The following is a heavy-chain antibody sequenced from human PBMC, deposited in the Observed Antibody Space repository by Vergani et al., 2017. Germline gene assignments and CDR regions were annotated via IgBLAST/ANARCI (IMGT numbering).Heavy chain of an antibody. J-gene: IGHJ4*02. Sequence: QVQLVESGGGVVPPGRSLRLSCAASGFTFSSYGMHWVRQAPGKGLEWVAVISYDGSNKYYADSVKGRFTIARDNSKNTLYLQMNSLRAEDTAVYYCASHSADYYDSSGFLDYWGQGTLVTVSS. V-gene: IGHV3-30*03. CDR2: ISYDGSNK. CDR3: ASHSADYYDSSGFLDY. D-gene: IGHD3-22*01. CDR1: GFTFSSYG.